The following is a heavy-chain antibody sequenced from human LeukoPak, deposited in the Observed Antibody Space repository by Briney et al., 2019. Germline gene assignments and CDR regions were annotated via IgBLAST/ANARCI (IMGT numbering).Heavy chain of an antibody. D-gene: IGHD4-17*01. V-gene: IGHV1-24*01. Sequence: GASVKVSCKVSGYTLTELSMHWVRQAPGKGLEWMGGFDPEDGETIYAQKFQGRVTMTEDTSTDTAYVELSSLRSEDTAVYYCATDWGIHSPVTTGPLRYWGQGTLVTVSS. CDR2: FDPEDGET. J-gene: IGHJ4*02. CDR3: ATDWGIHSPVTTGPLRY. CDR1: GYTLTELS.